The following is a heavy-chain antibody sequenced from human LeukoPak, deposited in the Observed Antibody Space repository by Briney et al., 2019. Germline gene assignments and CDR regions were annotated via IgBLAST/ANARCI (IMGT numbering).Heavy chain of an antibody. CDR1: GGSIGNFY. CDR3: ARAASLDY. V-gene: IGHV4-59*01. CDR2: IYYSGAT. Sequence: SETLSLTCTVSGGSIGNFYLNWIRQSPGKGLEWIGYIYYSGATNYNPSLKSRATISLGMSSNQLSLRLDSVTAADTAVYYCARAASLDYWGQGILVTVSS. J-gene: IGHJ4*02. D-gene: IGHD2-2*01.